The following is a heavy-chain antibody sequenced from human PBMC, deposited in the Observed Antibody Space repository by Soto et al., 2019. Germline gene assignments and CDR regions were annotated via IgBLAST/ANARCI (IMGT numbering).Heavy chain of an antibody. J-gene: IGHJ6*02. CDR2: IIPIFGTA. V-gene: IGHV1-69*12. CDR3: ARGLMAGTYYYYGMDV. D-gene: IGHD6-19*01. CDR1: GGTFSSYA. Sequence: QVQLVQSGAEVKKPGSSVKVSCKASGGTFSSYAISWVRQAPGQGLEWMGGIIPIFGTANYAQKFQGRVTITADDATSTAYMELSSLRSEDTAVYYCARGLMAGTYYYYGMDVWGQGTTVTVSS.